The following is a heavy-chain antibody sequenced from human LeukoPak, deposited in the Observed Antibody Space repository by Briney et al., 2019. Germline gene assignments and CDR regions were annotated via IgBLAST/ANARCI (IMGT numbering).Heavy chain of an antibody. J-gene: IGHJ4*02. V-gene: IGHV3-66*02. D-gene: IGHD2-2*02. Sequence: GGSLRLSCAASGFNVSNNYMHWVRQAPGERLEWVSVTYSSGTTYYADSVKGRFTISRDNSKNTLYLQMNSLRAEDTAVYYCAKPGKYCSSTSCYTHFDYWGQGTLVTVSS. CDR3: AKPGKYCSSTSCYTHFDY. CDR2: TYSSGTT. CDR1: GFNVSNNY.